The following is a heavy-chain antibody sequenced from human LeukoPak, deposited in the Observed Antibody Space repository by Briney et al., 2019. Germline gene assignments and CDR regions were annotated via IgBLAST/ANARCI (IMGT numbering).Heavy chain of an antibody. Sequence: GGSLRLSCAASGFTFSSYAMNWVRQAPGKGLEWVSAFTTSTYYADSVVGRFTISRDNSKNTLYLQMNSLRAEDTAVYYCAKGPYYFDYWGQGTLVTVSS. CDR3: AKGPYYFDY. J-gene: IGHJ4*02. V-gene: IGHV3-23*01. CDR1: GFTFSSYA. CDR2: FTTST.